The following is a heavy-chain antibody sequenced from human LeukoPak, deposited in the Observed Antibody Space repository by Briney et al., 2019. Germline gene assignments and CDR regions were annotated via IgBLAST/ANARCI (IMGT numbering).Heavy chain of an antibody. D-gene: IGHD3-10*01. CDR1: GYSISSGYY. V-gene: IGHV4-38-2*02. J-gene: IGHJ4*02. CDR2: IYHSGST. CDR3: ARHRGIGPGSDPGVY. Sequence: SETLSLTCTVSGYSISSGYYWGWIRQPPGKGLEWIGSIYHSGSTYYNPSLKSRVTISVDTSKNQLSLKLSSVTATDTAVYYCARHRGIGPGSDPGVYWGQGTLVTFSS.